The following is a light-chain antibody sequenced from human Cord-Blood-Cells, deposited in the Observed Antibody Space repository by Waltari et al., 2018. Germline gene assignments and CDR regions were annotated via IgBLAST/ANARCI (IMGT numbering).Light chain of an antibody. CDR2: DVR. Sequence: QSALTQPASVSGSPGQSITISCTGTSSDVGGYNYVSWYQQHPGKAPKLMIYDVRKRAAGVSNRLCGSKSGHTASLTISGLQAEDGADYYCSSYTSSSTWVFGGGTKLTVL. CDR3: SSYTSSSTWV. J-gene: IGLJ3*02. CDR1: SSDVGGYNY. V-gene: IGLV2-14*01.